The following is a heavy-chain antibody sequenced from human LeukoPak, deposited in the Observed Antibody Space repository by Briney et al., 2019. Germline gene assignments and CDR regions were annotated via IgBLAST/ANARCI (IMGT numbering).Heavy chain of an antibody. V-gene: IGHV4-34*01. D-gene: IGHD3-3*01. CDR1: GGSFSGYY. CDR2: INHSGST. CDR3: ARGLASTYYDFWSGYSTGYYYYGMDV. Sequence: PSETLSLTCAVYGGSFSGYYWSWIRQPPGKGLEWIGEINHSGSTNYNPPLKSRVTISVDTSKNQLSLKLSSVTAADTAVYYCARGLASTYYDFWSGYSTGYYYYGMDVWGQGTTVTVSS. J-gene: IGHJ6*02.